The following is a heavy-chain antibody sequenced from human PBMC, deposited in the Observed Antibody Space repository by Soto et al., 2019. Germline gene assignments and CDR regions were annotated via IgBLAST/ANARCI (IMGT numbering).Heavy chain of an antibody. Sequence: PSETLSLTCTVSGGSISSYYWSWIRQPPGKGLEWIGYIYYSGSTNYNPSLKSRVTISVDTSKNQFSLKLSSVTAADTAVYYCARGTYGYSGYDPGFDPWGQGTLVTVSS. J-gene: IGHJ5*02. CDR2: IYYSGST. CDR1: GGSISSYY. CDR3: ARGTYGYSGYDPGFDP. V-gene: IGHV4-59*01. D-gene: IGHD5-12*01.